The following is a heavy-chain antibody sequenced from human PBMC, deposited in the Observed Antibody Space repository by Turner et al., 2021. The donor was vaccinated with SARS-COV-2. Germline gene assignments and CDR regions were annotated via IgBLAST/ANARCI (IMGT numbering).Heavy chain of an antibody. D-gene: IGHD6-19*01. CDR2: IWNDGSNK. CDR1: GFTFSNHG. J-gene: IGHJ4*02. CDR3: ARGCGGSSGCFLIDY. Sequence: QVQLVESGGGVVQPGRSLRLSCEASGFTFSNHGMHWARQAPGKGLVWVTIIWNDGSNKYYTDSVRGRFTISRDNSKNTLYLQMNSLRAEDTAVYYCARGCGGSSGCFLIDYWGQGTLVTVSS. V-gene: IGHV3-33*01.